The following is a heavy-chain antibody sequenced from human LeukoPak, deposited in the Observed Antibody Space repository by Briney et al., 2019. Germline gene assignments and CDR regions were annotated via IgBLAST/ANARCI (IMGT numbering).Heavy chain of an antibody. J-gene: IGHJ4*02. CDR1: GGSISSGGYY. Sequence: SETLSLTCTVSGGSISSGGYYWSWIRQHPGKGLEWIGYIYYSGSTYYNPSLKSRVTISVDTSKNQFSLKLSSVTAADTAVYYCVRAGGAIAAPTDWGQGTLVTVSS. CDR2: IYYSGST. V-gene: IGHV4-31*03. D-gene: IGHD6-13*01. CDR3: VRAGGAIAAPTD.